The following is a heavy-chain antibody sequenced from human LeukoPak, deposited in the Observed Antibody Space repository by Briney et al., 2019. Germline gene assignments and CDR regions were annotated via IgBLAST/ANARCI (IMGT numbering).Heavy chain of an antibody. D-gene: IGHD3-16*01. Sequence: SETLSLTCAVYGGSFSGYYWSWIRQPPGKGLEWIGEINHSGSTNYNPSLKSRVTISVDTSKNQFSLKLSSVTAADTAVYYCARGLGMITFGGVSRRGNWFDPWGQGTLATVSS. CDR2: INHSGST. CDR1: GGSFSGYY. CDR3: ARGLGMITFGGVSRRGNWFDP. J-gene: IGHJ5*02. V-gene: IGHV4-34*01.